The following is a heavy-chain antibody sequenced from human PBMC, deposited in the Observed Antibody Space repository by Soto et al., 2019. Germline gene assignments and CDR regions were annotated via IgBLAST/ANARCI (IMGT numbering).Heavy chain of an antibody. CDR1: GFMFTSYG. J-gene: IGHJ4*02. D-gene: IGHD2-8*01. CDR3: ARCLGCVEYADXXXFYQ. Sequence: QVQLMQSGAEVKKAGASVKVSCKTSGFMFTSYGFSWVRQATGQGLEWMGRINAYNGDTTYAQKVKGRVTLTTDTSTSTAYMELRSLRSDDTAVYYCARCLGCVEYADXXXFYQWGQXTLVTVSS. V-gene: IGHV1-18*01. CDR2: INAYNGDT.